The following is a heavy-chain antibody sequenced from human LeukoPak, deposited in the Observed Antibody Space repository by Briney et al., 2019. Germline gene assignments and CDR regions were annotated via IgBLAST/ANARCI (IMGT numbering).Heavy chain of an antibody. CDR2: ISGSGGST. J-gene: IGHJ4*02. CDR3: VRTMVRGVISYYFDY. Sequence: QPGGSLRLSCAASGFTFSSYAMGWVRQDPGKGLEWVSAISGSGGSTYYADPVKGRFTISRDNSKNTLYLQMNSLRAEDTAVYYCVRTMVRGVISYYFDYWGQGTLVTVSS. V-gene: IGHV3-23*01. D-gene: IGHD3-10*01. CDR1: GFTFSSYA.